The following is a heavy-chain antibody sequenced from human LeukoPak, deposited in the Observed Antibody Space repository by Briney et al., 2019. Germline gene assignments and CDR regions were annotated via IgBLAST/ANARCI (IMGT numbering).Heavy chain of an antibody. J-gene: IGHJ4*02. CDR2: IGSSSSYI. CDR1: GFTFSSYS. CDR3: AKDARLRWFGELLQSHFDY. D-gene: IGHD3-10*01. V-gene: IGHV3-21*04. Sequence: GGSLRLSCAASGFTFSSYSMNWVRQAPGKGLEWVSSIGSSSSYIYYADSVKGRFTISRDNAKNSLYLQMNSLRAEDTALYYCAKDARLRWFGELLQSHFDYWGQGTLVTVPS.